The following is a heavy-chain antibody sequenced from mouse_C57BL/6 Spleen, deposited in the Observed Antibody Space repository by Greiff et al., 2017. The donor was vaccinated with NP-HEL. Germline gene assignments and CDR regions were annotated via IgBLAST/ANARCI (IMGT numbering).Heavy chain of an antibody. J-gene: IGHJ4*01. CDR3: AREYGSSPFYYAMDY. V-gene: IGHV1-20*01. Sequence: VQLKQSGPELVKPGDSVKISCKASGYSFTGYFMNWVMQSHGKSLEWIGRINPYNGDTFYNQKFKGKATLTVDKSSSTAHMELRSLTSEDSAVYYCAREYGSSPFYYAMDYWGQGTSVTVSS. CDR1: GYSFTGYF. CDR2: INPYNGDT. D-gene: IGHD1-1*01.